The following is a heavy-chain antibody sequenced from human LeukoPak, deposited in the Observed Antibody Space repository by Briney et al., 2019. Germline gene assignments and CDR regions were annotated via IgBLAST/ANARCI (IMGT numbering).Heavy chain of an antibody. CDR2: INHSGST. V-gene: IGHV4-34*01. D-gene: IGHD3-10*01. CDR3: ARGMGSPQSFDY. CDR1: GGSFSGYY. Sequence: PSETLSLTCAVYGGSFSGYYWSWIRQPPGKGLEWIGEINHSGSTNYNPSLKSRVTISVDTSKNQFSLKLSSVTAADTAVYYCARGMGSPQSFDYWGQGTLVTVSS. J-gene: IGHJ4*02.